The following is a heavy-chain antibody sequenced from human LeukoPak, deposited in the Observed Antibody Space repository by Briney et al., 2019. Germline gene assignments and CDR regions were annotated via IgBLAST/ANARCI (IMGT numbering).Heavy chain of an antibody. Sequence: GASVKVSCKASGYTFTSYGISWVRQAPGQGLEWMGWISAYNGNTNYAQKLQGRVTMTTDTSTSTAYMELRSLRSDDTAVYYCARTPLYRGYSYFNWFDPWGQGTLVTVSS. CDR3: ARTPLYRGYSYFNWFDP. J-gene: IGHJ5*02. CDR2: ISAYNGNT. D-gene: IGHD5-18*01. CDR1: GYTFTSYG. V-gene: IGHV1-18*01.